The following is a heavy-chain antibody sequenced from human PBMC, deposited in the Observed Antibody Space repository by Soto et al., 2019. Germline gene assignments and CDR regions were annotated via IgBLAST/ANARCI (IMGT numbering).Heavy chain of an antibody. Sequence: EVQLVESGGGLVKPGGSLRLSCAASGFTFSSYSMNWVRQAPGKGLEWVSSISSSSSYIYYADSVKGRFTISRDNAKNSLYLQMNSLRAEDTAVYYCAREAVVVPAAMSLYYYYYYYMDVWGKGTTVTVSS. D-gene: IGHD2-2*01. CDR2: ISSSSSYI. V-gene: IGHV3-21*01. CDR3: AREAVVVPAAMSLYYYYYYYMDV. CDR1: GFTFSSYS. J-gene: IGHJ6*03.